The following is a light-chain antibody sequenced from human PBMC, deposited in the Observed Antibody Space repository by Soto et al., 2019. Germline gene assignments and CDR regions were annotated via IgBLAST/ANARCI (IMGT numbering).Light chain of an antibody. Sequence: EIVLTQSPGTLSLYPRERATLSCRASQSVSSSYLAWYQQKPGQAPRLLIYGASSRATGIPDRFSGSGSGTDFTLTISRLEPEEFAVYYCQRGVTFGQETRLEIK. CDR2: GAS. V-gene: IGKV3-20*01. CDR3: QRGVT. CDR1: QSVSSSY. J-gene: IGKJ5*01.